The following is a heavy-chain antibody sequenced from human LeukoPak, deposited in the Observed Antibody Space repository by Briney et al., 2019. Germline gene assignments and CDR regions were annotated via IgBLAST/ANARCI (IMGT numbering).Heavy chain of an antibody. J-gene: IGHJ4*02. CDR3: ARSNQADDY. CDR1: GFTFSGYA. V-gene: IGHV3-23*01. D-gene: IGHD1-14*01. CDR2: ISGSGGST. Sequence: GGSLRLSCAASGFTFSGYAMSWVRQAPGKGLEWVSAISGSGGSTYYADSVKGRFTISRDNSKNTLYLQMNSLRAEDTGVYYCARSNQADDYWGQGTLVTVSS.